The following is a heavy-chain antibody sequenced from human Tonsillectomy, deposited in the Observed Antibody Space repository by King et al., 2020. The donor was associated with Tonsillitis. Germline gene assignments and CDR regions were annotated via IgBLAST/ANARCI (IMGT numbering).Heavy chain of an antibody. V-gene: IGHV4-34*01. Sequence: VQLQQWGAGLLKPSETLSLTCAVYGGSFRGYYWSWIRQPPGKGLEWIAEINHSGSSNYNPSLMRRATVSVDTSKNQFSLKLTSMTAADTAVYYCARDAAAAGKFSGFDPWGQGTLVTISS. J-gene: IGHJ5*02. CDR1: GGSFRGYY. D-gene: IGHD6-13*01. CDR3: ARDAAAAGKFSGFDP. CDR2: INHSGSS.